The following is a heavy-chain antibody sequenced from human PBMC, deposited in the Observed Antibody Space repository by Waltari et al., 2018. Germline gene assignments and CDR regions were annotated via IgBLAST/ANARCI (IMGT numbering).Heavy chain of an antibody. CDR2: INPNSGGT. Sequence: QVQLVQSGAEVKKPGASVKVSCKASEYTFTGYYMHWVRQAPGQGLEWMGRINPNSGGTNYAQKFQGRVTMTRDTSISTAYMELSRLRSDDTAVYYCARQPGYSSSWYVQEYNWFDPWGQGTLVTVSS. D-gene: IGHD6-13*01. J-gene: IGHJ5*02. CDR3: ARQPGYSSSWYVQEYNWFDP. CDR1: EYTFTGYY. V-gene: IGHV1-2*06.